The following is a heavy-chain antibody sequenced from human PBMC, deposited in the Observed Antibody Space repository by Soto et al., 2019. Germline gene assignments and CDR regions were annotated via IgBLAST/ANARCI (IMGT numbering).Heavy chain of an antibody. D-gene: IGHD3-22*01. CDR3: TRGSLSDSSGH. Sequence: EVQLVESGGGLVQPGGSLRLSCAASGFTFSSYSLNWVRQAPGKGLEWVSYISSSSSTIYYADSVKGRFTISRDNGKNSLDLQMDSQRDEDTAVYYCTRGSLSDSSGHWGQGTLVTVSS. V-gene: IGHV3-48*02. CDR2: ISSSSSTI. CDR1: GFTFSSYS. J-gene: IGHJ4*02.